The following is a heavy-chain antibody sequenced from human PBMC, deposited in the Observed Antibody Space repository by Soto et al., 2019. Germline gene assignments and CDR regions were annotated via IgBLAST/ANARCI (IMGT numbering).Heavy chain of an antibody. Sequence: QVQLQESGPGLVKPSETLSLTCTVSGGSISTYYWNWIRQSAGKGLEWIGRVYISGSNNYHPSLKSRVAMSVDTSNNQFSLKVTSVTAADTAVYYCARGGSDGVDILGQGTLVTVS. CDR2: VYISGSN. CDR3: ARGGSDGVDI. J-gene: IGHJ3*02. D-gene: IGHD2-21*01. CDR1: GGSISTYY. V-gene: IGHV4-4*07.